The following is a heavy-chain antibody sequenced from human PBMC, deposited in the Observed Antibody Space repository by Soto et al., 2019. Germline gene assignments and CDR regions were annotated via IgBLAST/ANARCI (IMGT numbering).Heavy chain of an antibody. J-gene: IGHJ4*02. D-gene: IGHD6-13*01. Sequence: PSETLSLTCTVSGGSISSYYGSCIRQPPGKGLEWIGYIYYSGSTNYNPSLKSRVTISVDTSKNQFSLKLSSVTAADTAVYYCARVGSSWANPFDYWGQGTLVTVSS. CDR2: IYYSGST. CDR3: ARVGSSWANPFDY. V-gene: IGHV4-59*01. CDR1: GGSISSYY.